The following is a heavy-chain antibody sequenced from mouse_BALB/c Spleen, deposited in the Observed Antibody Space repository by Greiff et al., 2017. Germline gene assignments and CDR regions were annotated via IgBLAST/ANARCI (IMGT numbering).Heavy chain of an antibody. CDR3: ARSGYGNDYAMDY. CDR1: GYTFTSYW. D-gene: IGHD2-10*02. V-gene: IGHV1-87*01. CDR2: IYPGDGDT. J-gene: IGHJ4*01. Sequence: LVESGAELARPGASVKLSCKASGYTFTSYWMQWVKQRPGQGLEWIGAIYPGDGDTRYTQKFKGKASLTADKSSSTAYMQLSSLASEDSAVYYCARSGYGNDYAMDYWGQGTSVTVSS.